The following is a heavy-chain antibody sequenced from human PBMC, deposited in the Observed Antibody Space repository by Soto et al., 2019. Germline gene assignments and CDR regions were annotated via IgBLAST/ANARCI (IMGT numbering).Heavy chain of an antibody. V-gene: IGHV1-2*04. CDR1: GYTLTGYY. CDR2: INPNSGGT. CDR3: ARGLQHCSGGSCYSYYYYGMDV. D-gene: IGHD2-15*01. Sequence: GASVKVSCKASGYTLTGYYIPWVRQGPGQGLEGVGWINPNSGGTNYAQKFQGWVTMTRDTSISTAYMELSRLRSDDTAVYYCARGLQHCSGGSCYSYYYYGMDVWGQGTTVTVSS. J-gene: IGHJ6*02.